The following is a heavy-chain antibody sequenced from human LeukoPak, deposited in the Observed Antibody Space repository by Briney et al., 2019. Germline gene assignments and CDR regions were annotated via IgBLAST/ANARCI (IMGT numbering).Heavy chain of an antibody. V-gene: IGHV4-38-2*02. Sequence: SETLSLTCTVSGYSISSGYYWGWIRQPPGKGLECIGSIYHSGSTYYIPSLKSRVTISVDTSKNQFSLKLSSVTAADTAVYYCARSRRWSSWPRFAFDIWGQGTMVTVSS. D-gene: IGHD6-13*01. CDR3: ARSRRWSSWPRFAFDI. CDR2: IYHSGST. CDR1: GYSISSGYY. J-gene: IGHJ3*02.